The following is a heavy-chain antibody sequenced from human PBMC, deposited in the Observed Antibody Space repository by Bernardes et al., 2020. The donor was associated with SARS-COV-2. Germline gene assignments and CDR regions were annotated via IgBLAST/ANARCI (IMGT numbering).Heavy chain of an antibody. V-gene: IGHV4-34*01. Sequence: SETLSLTCAVYGGSFSGYCWTWIRQSPGKGLEWIGEITHSGSSNYNPSLKSRVTISADTSKNQFSLKLSSVTAADTAVYYCARAVWGTWYFDLWGRGTLVTVSS. CDR3: ARAVWGTWYFDL. CDR1: GGSFSGYC. J-gene: IGHJ2*01. CDR2: ITHSGSS. D-gene: IGHD3-16*01.